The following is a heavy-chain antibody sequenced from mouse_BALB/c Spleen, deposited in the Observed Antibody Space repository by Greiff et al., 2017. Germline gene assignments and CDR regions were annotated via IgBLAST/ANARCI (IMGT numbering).Heavy chain of an antibody. V-gene: IGHV5-4*02. CDR2: ISDGGSYT. CDR1: GFTFSDYY. Sequence: DVHLVESGGGLVKPGGSLKLSCAASGFTFSDYYMYWVRQTPEKRLEWVATISDGGSYTYYPDSVKGRFTISRDNAKNNLYLQMSSLKSEDTAMYYCAREAYGNYERWFAYWGQGTLVTVSA. CDR3: AREAYGNYERWFAY. J-gene: IGHJ3*01. D-gene: IGHD2-10*02.